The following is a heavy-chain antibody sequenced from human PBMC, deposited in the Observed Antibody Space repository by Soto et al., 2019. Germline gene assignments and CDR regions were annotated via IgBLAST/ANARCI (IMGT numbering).Heavy chain of an antibody. CDR2: ISGSGGST. Sequence: EVQLLESGGGLVQPGGSLRLSCAASGFTFSSYAMSWVRQAPGKGLEWVSAISGSGGSTYYADSVKGRFTISRDNSKNTLYLQMNSLRAEDTAVYYCARDQYYYDSSGATPDYWGQGTLVTVSS. CDR1: GFTFSSYA. CDR3: ARDQYYYDSSGATPDY. V-gene: IGHV3-23*01. J-gene: IGHJ4*02. D-gene: IGHD3-22*01.